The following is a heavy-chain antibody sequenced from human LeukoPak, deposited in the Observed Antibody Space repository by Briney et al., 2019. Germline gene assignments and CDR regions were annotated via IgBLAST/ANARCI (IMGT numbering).Heavy chain of an antibody. Sequence: PSETLSLTCTVSGGSISSRYWSWIRQPPGKGLEWIGYIYYSGSTNYNPSLKSRVTISVDTSKNQFSLKLSSVTAADTAVYYCARVFRGELSYYFDYWGQGTLVTVSS. V-gene: IGHV4-59*11. CDR2: IYYSGST. J-gene: IGHJ4*02. CDR1: GGSISSRY. CDR3: ARVFRGELSYYFDY. D-gene: IGHD3-16*02.